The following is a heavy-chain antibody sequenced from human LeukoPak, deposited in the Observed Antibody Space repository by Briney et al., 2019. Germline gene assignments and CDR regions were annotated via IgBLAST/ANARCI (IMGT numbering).Heavy chain of an antibody. CDR3: ARSVISVVVPAALDY. Sequence: SVKVSCKASGGTFISYAISWVRQAPGQGLEWMGGIIPIFGTANYAQKFQGRVTITTDESTSTAYMELSSLRSEDTAVYYCARSVISVVVPAALDYWGQGTLVTVSS. CDR2: IIPIFGTA. D-gene: IGHD2-2*01. CDR1: GGTFISYA. J-gene: IGHJ4*02. V-gene: IGHV1-69*05.